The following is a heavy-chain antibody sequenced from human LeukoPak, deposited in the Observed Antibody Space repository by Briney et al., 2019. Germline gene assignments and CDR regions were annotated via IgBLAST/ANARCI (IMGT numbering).Heavy chain of an antibody. CDR1: GYTFTSYA. Sequence: ASVKVSCKASGYTFTSYAMHWVRQAPGQRLEWMGWINAGNGNTKYSQKFQGRVTITRDTSASTAYMELSSLRSEDTAVYYCARAPLGSPRQARRPRYYCGLDVWGKGTTVTVSS. CDR2: INAGNGNT. V-gene: IGHV1-3*01. CDR3: ARAPLGSPRQARRPRYYCGLDV. D-gene: IGHD1-14*01. J-gene: IGHJ6*04.